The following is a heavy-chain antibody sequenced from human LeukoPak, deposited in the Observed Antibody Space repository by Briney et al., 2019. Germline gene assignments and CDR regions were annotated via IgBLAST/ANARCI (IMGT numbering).Heavy chain of an antibody. D-gene: IGHD3-10*01. Sequence: PSETLSLTCTISGASIDSYYWSWIRQPPGKGLEWVGYIYYSGTTNYNPSLKRRVTISVDTSKNQFSLKLSSVTAADTAVYYCARGTTMVRGVTPPYYYYYYMDVWGKGTTVTISS. J-gene: IGHJ6*03. CDR2: IYYSGTT. V-gene: IGHV4-59*01. CDR1: GASIDSYY. CDR3: ARGTTMVRGVTPPYYYYYYMDV.